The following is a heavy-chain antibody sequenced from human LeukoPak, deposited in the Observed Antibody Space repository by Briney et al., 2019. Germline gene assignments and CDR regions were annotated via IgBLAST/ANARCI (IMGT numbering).Heavy chain of an antibody. Sequence: SETLSLTCTVSGGSISSSSYYWGWIRQPPGKGLEWIGSIYYSGSTYYNPSLKSRVTISADTSKNQFSLKLSSVTAADTAVYYSARLLTGDYWGQGTLVTVSS. CDR3: ARLLTGDY. V-gene: IGHV4-39*01. CDR2: IYYSGST. CDR1: GGSISSSSYY. D-gene: IGHD1-14*01. J-gene: IGHJ4*02.